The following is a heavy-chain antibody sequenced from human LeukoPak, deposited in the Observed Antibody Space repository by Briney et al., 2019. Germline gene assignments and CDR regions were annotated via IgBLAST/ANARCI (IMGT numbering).Heavy chain of an antibody. CDR2: MNPNSGNT. J-gene: IGHJ5*02. V-gene: IGHV1-8*03. D-gene: IGHD3-10*01. Sequence: ASVKVSCKASGYTFTSYDINWVRQATGQGLEWMGWMNPNSGNTGYAQKFQGRVTITRNTSISTAYMELSSLRSEDTAVYYCARVAMVRGGFNWFDPWGQGTLVTVSS. CDR3: ARVAMVRGGFNWFDP. CDR1: GYTFTSYD.